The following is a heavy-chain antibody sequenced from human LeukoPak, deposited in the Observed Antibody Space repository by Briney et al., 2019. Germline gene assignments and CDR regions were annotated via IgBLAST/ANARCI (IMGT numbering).Heavy chain of an antibody. CDR3: ARDWGRRYSSGWYGDFDY. D-gene: IGHD6-19*01. V-gene: IGHV3-30*03. CDR1: GFIFSSFS. CDR2: ISYDGSDK. Sequence: GGSLRLSCAASGFIFSSFSVNWVRQAPGKGLEWVAVISYDGSDKYYADSVKGRFTISRDNSKNTLYLQMNSLRPEDTAVYYCARDWGRRYSSGWYGDFDYWGQGTLVTVSS. J-gene: IGHJ4*02.